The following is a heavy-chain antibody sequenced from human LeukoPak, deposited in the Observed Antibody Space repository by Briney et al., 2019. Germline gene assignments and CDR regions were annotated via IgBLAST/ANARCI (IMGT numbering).Heavy chain of an antibody. CDR3: LIEWYYDGSGTYPNY. J-gene: IGHJ4*02. D-gene: IGHD3-10*01. CDR1: GYTFTGYY. Sequence: DSVKVSCKTSGYTFTGYYMHWMRQAPGQGLEWMGYINPNSGGTDYPQKLQGRHTMTSDMSINTAYLDLGRLKSDDRGVYYCLIEWYYDGSGTYPNYWGKGTVVSISS. CDR2: INPNSGGT. V-gene: IGHV1-2*02.